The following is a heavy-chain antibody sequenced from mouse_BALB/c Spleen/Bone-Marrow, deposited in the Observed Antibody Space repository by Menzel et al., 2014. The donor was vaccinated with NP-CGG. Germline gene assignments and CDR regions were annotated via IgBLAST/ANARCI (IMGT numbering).Heavy chain of an antibody. CDR1: GFDFGRYW. J-gene: IGHJ2*01. CDR3: ARLGYYGYHDN. D-gene: IGHD1-2*01. Sequence: EVKVEESGGGLVQPGGSLNLACVASGFDFGRYWMSWARQAPGKGLEWIGEINPGSSTINYSPSLKDKFIISRDNAKNTLYLQMSKVRSEDTALYYCARLGYYGYHDNWGQGTNLTVSS. CDR2: INPGSSTI. V-gene: IGHV4-2*02.